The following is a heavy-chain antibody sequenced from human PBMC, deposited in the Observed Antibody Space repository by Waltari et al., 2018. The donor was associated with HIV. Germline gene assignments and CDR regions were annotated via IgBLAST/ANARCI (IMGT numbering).Heavy chain of an antibody. V-gene: IGHV3-66*01. CDR1: GFTVSNSF. Sequence: EVHLVESGGGLVQPGGSLRLSCAASGFTVSNSFMSWVRQAPGKGLEWVSSIHHDGSTYNANSAKGRFTISRDNSKNTLHLQMNSLRVEDTAVYYCARGDYRPFDDWGQGTLVTVSS. CDR3: ARGDYRPFDD. CDR2: IHHDGST. J-gene: IGHJ4*02. D-gene: IGHD4-4*01.